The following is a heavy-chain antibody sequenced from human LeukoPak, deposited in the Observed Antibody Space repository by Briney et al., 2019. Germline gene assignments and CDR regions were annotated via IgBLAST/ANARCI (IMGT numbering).Heavy chain of an antibody. D-gene: IGHD2-8*01. Sequence: PSETLSLTCTVSGGSISSYYWSWIRQPPGKGLEWIGYIYYSGSTNYNPSLKSRVTISVDTSKNQFSLKLSSVTAADTAVYYCARVKGYCTNGVCSYYYYMDVWGKGTTVTVSS. J-gene: IGHJ6*03. CDR2: IYYSGST. V-gene: IGHV4-59*01. CDR1: GGSISSYY. CDR3: ARVKGYCTNGVCSYYYYMDV.